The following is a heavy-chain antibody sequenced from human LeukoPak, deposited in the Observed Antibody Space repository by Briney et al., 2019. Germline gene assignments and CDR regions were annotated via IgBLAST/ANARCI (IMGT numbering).Heavy chain of an antibody. Sequence: GGSLRLSCAASGFTFSSYDMHWVRQAAGKGLEWVSGINTAGDTYYQASVKGRFTITRENAKNSLYLQMNSLRAGDTAVYYCARADGLYASGIGSIDFWGQGTLVTVSS. D-gene: IGHD3-10*01. CDR2: INTAGDT. CDR3: ARADGLYASGIGSIDF. J-gene: IGHJ4*02. CDR1: GFTFSSYD. V-gene: IGHV3-13*01.